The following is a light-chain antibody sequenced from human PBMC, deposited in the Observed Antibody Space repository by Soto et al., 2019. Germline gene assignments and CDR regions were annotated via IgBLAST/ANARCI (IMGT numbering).Light chain of an antibody. CDR3: QAWDSSTAV. CDR2: QDS. J-gene: IGLJ2*01. V-gene: IGLV3-1*01. Sequence: SYELTQPPSVSVSTGQTASITCSGDKLGDKYACWYQQKPGQSPVLGIYQDSKRPSGIPERFSGSNSGNTATLTIIGTQAIDEADYYCQAWDSSTAVFGGGTKLTVL. CDR1: KLGDKY.